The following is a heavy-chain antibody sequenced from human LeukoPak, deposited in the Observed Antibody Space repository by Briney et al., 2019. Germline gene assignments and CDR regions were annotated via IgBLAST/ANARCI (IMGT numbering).Heavy chain of an antibody. Sequence: KPSETLSLTCAVYGGSFSGYYWRWIRQPPGKGLEWIGEINHSGSTNYNPSLKSRVTISVDTSKNQFSLKLSSVTAADTAVYYCASGYSSSGANWFDPWGQGTLVTVSS. V-gene: IGHV4-34*01. J-gene: IGHJ5*02. D-gene: IGHD6-6*01. CDR3: ASGYSSSGANWFDP. CDR2: INHSGST. CDR1: GGSFSGYY.